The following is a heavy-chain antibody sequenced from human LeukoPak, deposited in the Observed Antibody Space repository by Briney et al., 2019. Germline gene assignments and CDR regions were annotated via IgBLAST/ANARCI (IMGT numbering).Heavy chain of an antibody. D-gene: IGHD4-17*01. CDR1: GGSNSLYY. CDR3: ARTTAFDI. Sequence: SETLSLTCSVSGGSNSLYYGSWIRQPPGKGLEWIGYISYSGSANYNPSLKSRVTMSVDTSKNQFSLNLRSVTAADTAVCYCARTTAFDIWGQGTMVTVSS. J-gene: IGHJ3*02. CDR2: ISYSGSA. V-gene: IGHV4-59*01.